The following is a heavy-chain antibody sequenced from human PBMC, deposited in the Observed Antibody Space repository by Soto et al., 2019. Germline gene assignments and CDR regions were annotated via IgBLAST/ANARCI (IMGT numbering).Heavy chain of an antibody. J-gene: IGHJ4*02. CDR3: ARGADFWSGYFDY. D-gene: IGHD3-3*01. CDR1: GGSISSYY. CDR2: IYYSGST. V-gene: IGHV4-59*01. Sequence: PSETLSLTGTVSGGSISSYYWSWIRQPPGKGLEWIGYIYYSGSTNYDPSLKSRVTISVDTSKNQFSLKLSSVTAADTAVYYCARGADFWSGYFDYWGQGTLVTVSS.